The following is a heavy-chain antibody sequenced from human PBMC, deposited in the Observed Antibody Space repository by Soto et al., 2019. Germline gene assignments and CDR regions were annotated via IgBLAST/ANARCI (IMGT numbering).Heavy chain of an antibody. Sequence: ASVKVSCKASGYTFTSYGISWVRQAPGQGLEWMGWIIAINGNTNYAQKLQGRVTITADESTSTAYMELSSLRSEDTAVYYCARVGSYYYDSSGYYQQNAFDIWGQGTMVTVSS. CDR2: IIAINGNT. CDR3: ARVGSYYYDSSGYYQQNAFDI. J-gene: IGHJ3*02. CDR1: GYTFTSYG. V-gene: IGHV1-18*01. D-gene: IGHD3-22*01.